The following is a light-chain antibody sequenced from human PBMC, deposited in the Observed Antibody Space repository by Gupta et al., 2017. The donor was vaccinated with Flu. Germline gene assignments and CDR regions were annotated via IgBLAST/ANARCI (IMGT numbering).Light chain of an antibody. V-gene: IGKV3-20*01. Sequence: GTLYLSPGDSATRSCGASRSIKSLYLAWYQQKPGQAPRLLIHGTSTRATGFPDSFSGSGSGTEITLTITGRQSEEFAVYYCAHNRSSPFTFGQGTKV. CDR1: RSIKSLY. CDR2: GTS. J-gene: IGKJ2*01. CDR3: AHNRSSPFT.